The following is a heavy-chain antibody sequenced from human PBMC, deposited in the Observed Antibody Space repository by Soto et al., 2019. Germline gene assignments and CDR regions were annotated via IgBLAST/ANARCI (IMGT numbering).Heavy chain of an antibody. D-gene: IGHD5-18*01. CDR2: IYYSGRT. CDR1: GGPINNYY. CDR3: ARTVDTAMDYYYYGMDV. Sequence: TLPLTCTVSGGPINNYYRSWNQQPPGPGLEWIGYIYYSGRTSYNPSLKSRVTISVDTSKNQFSLKLSSVTAADTAVYYCARTVDTAMDYYYYGMDVWGQGTTVTVSS. V-gene: IGHV4-59*01. J-gene: IGHJ6*02.